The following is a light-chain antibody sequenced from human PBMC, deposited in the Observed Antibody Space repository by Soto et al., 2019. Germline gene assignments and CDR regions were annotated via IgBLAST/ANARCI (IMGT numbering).Light chain of an antibody. CDR3: SSYTSSSPL. CDR1: SSDVGGYNY. V-gene: IGLV2-14*01. J-gene: IGLJ1*01. CDR2: EVS. Sequence: YVLTQPASVSGSPGQSITISCTGTSSDVGGYNYVSWYQQHPGKAPKLMIYEVSNRPSGVSNRFSGSKSGNTASLTISGLQAEDEADYYCSSYTSSSPLFGTGTKVTVL.